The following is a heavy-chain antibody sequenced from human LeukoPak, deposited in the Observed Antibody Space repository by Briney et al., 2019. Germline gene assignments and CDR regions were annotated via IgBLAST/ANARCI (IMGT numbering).Heavy chain of an antibody. V-gene: IGHV4-39*01. Sequence: PSETLSLTCSVSGGSMNGCLYYWGWIRQSPGKGLEWIGSAFNSGSTSYNPSLKSRVTISVDTSKNEFSLKLSSVTAADTAVYYCARNATTVNHVYKYFDYWGQGTLVTVSS. CDR3: ARNATTVNHVYKYFDY. D-gene: IGHD4-17*01. CDR2: AFNSGST. CDR1: GGSMNGCLYY. J-gene: IGHJ4*02.